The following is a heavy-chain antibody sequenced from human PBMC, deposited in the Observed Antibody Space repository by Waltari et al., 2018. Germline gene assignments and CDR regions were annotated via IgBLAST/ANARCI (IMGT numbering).Heavy chain of an antibody. CDR2: IYYSGST. J-gene: IGHJ4*02. V-gene: IGHV4-39*02. CDR1: GGSISSSSYY. CDR3: ARDLQYHSAVADVDY. D-gene: IGHD6-19*01. Sequence: QLQLQESGPGLVKPSETLSLTCTVSGGSISSSSYYWGWIRQPPGKGLEWIGSIYYSGSTYYNPSLKSRVTISVVTSKNQFSLKLSSVTAADTAVYYCARDLQYHSAVADVDYWGQGTLVTVSS.